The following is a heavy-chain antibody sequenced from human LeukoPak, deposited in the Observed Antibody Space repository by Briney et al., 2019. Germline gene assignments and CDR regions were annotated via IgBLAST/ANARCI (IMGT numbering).Heavy chain of an antibody. CDR2: INPNSGVT. Sequence: ASVKVSCKASGYTFTDYYIHWVRQAPGQGLEWMGWINPNSGVTNYAQKFQGRVTITRNTSISTAYMELSSLRSEDTAVYYCARGQRTGYSSSWYVAGYYYYMDVWGKGTTVTVSS. CDR3: ARGQRTGYSSSWYVAGYYYYMDV. D-gene: IGHD6-13*01. J-gene: IGHJ6*03. V-gene: IGHV1-2*02. CDR1: GYTFTDYY.